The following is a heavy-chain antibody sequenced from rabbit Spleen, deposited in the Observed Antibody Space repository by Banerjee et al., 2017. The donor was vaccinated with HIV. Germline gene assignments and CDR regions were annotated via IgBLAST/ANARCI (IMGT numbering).Heavy chain of an antibody. Sequence: LEESGGGLVKPGGTLTLTCTVSGVSFSSNWICWVRQAPVKGLEWIACIDTSDGDTDYANWPKGRFTISKASSTTVTLQMTSLTAADTATYFCARNYVNAFDPWGQGTLVTVS. V-gene: IGHV1S45*01. CDR2: IDTSDGDT. CDR3: ARNYVNAFDP. CDR1: GVSFSSNW. J-gene: IGHJ2*01. D-gene: IGHD1-1*01.